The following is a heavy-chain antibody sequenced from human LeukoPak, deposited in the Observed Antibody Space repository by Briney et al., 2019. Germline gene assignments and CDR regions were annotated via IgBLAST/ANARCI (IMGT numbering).Heavy chain of an antibody. Sequence: GGSLRLSCAASAFTFSSYAMNWVRQAPGKGLEWVSSMSGNGGSTYYADSVKGRFTISRDNSKNTLYLQMNSLRAEDTAVYYCAKGWNQMVYSTRPSDYWGQGTLVTVSS. J-gene: IGHJ4*02. CDR1: AFTFSSYA. CDR3: AKGWNQMVYSTRPSDY. V-gene: IGHV3-23*01. CDR2: MSGNGGST. D-gene: IGHD2-8*01.